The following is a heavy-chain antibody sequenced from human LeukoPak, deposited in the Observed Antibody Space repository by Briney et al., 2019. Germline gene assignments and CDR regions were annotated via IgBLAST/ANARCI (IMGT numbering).Heavy chain of an antibody. D-gene: IGHD3-22*01. CDR1: GFTFSSNY. V-gene: IGHV3-53*01. J-gene: IGHJ4*02. Sequence: GGSLRLSCAASGFTFSSNYMSWVRQAPGKGLEWVSVIYSGGSTYYADSVKGRFTISRDNSKNTLYLRMNSLRAEDTAVYYCARGGYDSSGYLISWGQGTLVTVSS. CDR2: IYSGGST. CDR3: ARGGYDSSGYLIS.